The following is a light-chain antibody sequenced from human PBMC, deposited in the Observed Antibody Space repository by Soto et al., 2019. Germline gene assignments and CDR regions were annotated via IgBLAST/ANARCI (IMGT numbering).Light chain of an antibody. CDR1: QSVNNF. CDR2: EAS. V-gene: IGKV3-11*01. CDR3: QQRRNWPPT. J-gene: IGKJ1*01. Sequence: EIVLTKSPATLSLSPWERATLSWRASQSVNNFLAWYQQRPGKAPRLLIYEASNRATGVPARFSGSGSGTDFTLTISSLEPEDFAIYYCQQRRNWPPTCGQGTKVDIK.